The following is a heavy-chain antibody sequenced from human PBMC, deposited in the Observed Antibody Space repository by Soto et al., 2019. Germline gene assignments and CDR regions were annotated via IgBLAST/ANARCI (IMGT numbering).Heavy chain of an antibody. Sequence: GASVKVSCKASGGTFSNYAIDWVRQAPGQGLEWMGGITPVFGSANYAQKFQGRITVTADESTRTAYMELRSLRSEDTAVYYCARGVRYDSSGYYYFYWGQGTLVTVSS. D-gene: IGHD3-22*01. CDR1: GGTFSNYA. V-gene: IGHV1-69*13. CDR3: ARGVRYDSSGYYYFY. CDR2: ITPVFGSA. J-gene: IGHJ4*02.